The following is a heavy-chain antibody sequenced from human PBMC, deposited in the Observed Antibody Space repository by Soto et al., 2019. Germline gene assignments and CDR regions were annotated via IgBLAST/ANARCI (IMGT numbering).Heavy chain of an antibody. V-gene: IGHV1-2*06. D-gene: IGHD2-15*01. Sequence: ASVKVSCKASGYSFSGDYMRYFHWMRQAPGQGFEWMGRINPNTGATSYAQNLQGRVTMTRDTSINTAYMELTRLRYDDTAVYDCAREHRFCSGGSCSIDFWGQGTPVTVSS. CDR3: AREHRFCSGGSCSIDF. J-gene: IGHJ4*02. CDR2: INPNTGAT. CDR1: GYSFSGDY.